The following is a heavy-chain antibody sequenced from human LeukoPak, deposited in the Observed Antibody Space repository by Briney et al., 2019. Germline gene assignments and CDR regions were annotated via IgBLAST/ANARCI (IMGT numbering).Heavy chain of an antibody. CDR3: ARSRAHDSGTYRPIYYFDY. J-gene: IGHJ4*02. D-gene: IGHD3-10*01. CDR1: GFTFSSHN. Sequence: HPEGSLRLSCVASGFTFSSHNMNWVRQAPGKGLEWVSYISGGGNTMYYADSVKGRFTISRDNAKNSLYLQMNSLRADDTAVYYCARSRAHDSGTYRPIYYFDYWGQGILVTVSS. V-gene: IGHV3-48*04. CDR2: ISGGGNTM.